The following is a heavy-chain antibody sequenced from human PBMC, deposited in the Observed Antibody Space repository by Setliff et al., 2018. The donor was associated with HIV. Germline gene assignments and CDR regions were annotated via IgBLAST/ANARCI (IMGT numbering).Heavy chain of an antibody. V-gene: IGHV1-3*01. J-gene: IGHJ4*02. CDR3: ARGSSGWPYYFDY. CDR1: GYFFSEFY. CDR2: SNAGNGNT. D-gene: IGHD6-19*01. Sequence: ASVKVSCKTSGYFFSEFYIHWVQQAPGKGLEWMGWSNAGNGNTKYSQKFQGRVTITRDTSARTAYMDLTSLRSEDTAVYYCARGSSGWPYYFDYWGQGTLVTVSS.